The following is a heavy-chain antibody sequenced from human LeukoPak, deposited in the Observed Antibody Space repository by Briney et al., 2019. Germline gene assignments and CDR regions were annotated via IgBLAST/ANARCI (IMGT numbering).Heavy chain of an antibody. Sequence: GRSLRLSCAASRFTFSSYDMHWVRQAPGKGLEWVAVISYDGSNKYYADSVKGRFAISRDNSKNTVYLQMNSLRVEDTAVYYCARANTPFADYWGQGTLGTVSS. V-gene: IGHV3-30*09. D-gene: IGHD2-2*02. CDR3: ARANTPFADY. J-gene: IGHJ4*02. CDR1: RFTFSSYD. CDR2: ISYDGSNK.